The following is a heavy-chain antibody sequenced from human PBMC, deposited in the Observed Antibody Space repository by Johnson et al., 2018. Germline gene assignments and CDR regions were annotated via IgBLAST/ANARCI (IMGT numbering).Heavy chain of an antibody. CDR1: GFTFGTYW. D-gene: IGHD3-22*01. CDR3: ARDPLLLGFSMIGGLIPREAFDI. CDR2: INQGGSAQ. V-gene: IGHV3-7*01. Sequence: VQLVQSGGGLVQRGGSLRLRCAVCGFTFGTYWMTWVRQAPGRGLEWVADINQGGSAQNYVDSVKGRFTIPRDNTKTPLSLQVKSLRLEEKAVFYCARDPLLLGFSMIGGLIPREAFDIWGQGPMVTVSS. J-gene: IGHJ3*02.